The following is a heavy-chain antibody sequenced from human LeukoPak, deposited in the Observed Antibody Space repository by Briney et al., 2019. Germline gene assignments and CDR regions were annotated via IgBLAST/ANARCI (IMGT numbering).Heavy chain of an antibody. V-gene: IGHV3-53*01. CDR1: AFTDSSNY. CDR2: IYSGGNT. D-gene: IGHD3-3*01. CDR3: ARDFALITVFGVALYGMDV. J-gene: IGHJ6*02. Sequence: GRSLGLSRAASAFTDSSNYMSWVRQAPGKGLEGVSVIYSGGNTYYADSVRGRFTISRDNSKNTLYLQMNSLRAEDTAVYYCARDFALITVFGVALYGMDVWGQGTTVTVSS.